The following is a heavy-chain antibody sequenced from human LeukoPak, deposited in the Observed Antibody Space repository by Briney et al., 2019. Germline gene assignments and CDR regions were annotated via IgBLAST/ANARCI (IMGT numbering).Heavy chain of an antibody. D-gene: IGHD3-3*01. J-gene: IGHJ3*02. V-gene: IGHV4-34*01. CDR3: AREVGYDFWSGYYPGAFDI. Sequence: SSETLSLTCAVYGGSFSGYYWSWIRQPPGKGLEWIGEINHSGSTNYNPSLKSRVTISVDTSKNQFSLKLSSVTAADTAVYYCAREVGYDFWSGYYPGAFDIRGQGTMVTVSS. CDR2: INHSGST. CDR1: GGSFSGYY.